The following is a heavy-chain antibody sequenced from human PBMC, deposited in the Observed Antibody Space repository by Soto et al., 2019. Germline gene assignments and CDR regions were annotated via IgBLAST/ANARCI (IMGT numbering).Heavy chain of an antibody. CDR2: IYYSGST. V-gene: IGHV4-59*05. Sequence: GSLRLSCAASGFTVSSNYMSWVRQAPGKGLEWIGSIYYSGSTYYNPSLKSRVTISVDTSKNQFSLKLSSVTAADTAVYYCARAREGQQWLVLNWFDPWGQGTLVTVSS. J-gene: IGHJ5*02. CDR3: ARAREGQQWLVLNWFDP. D-gene: IGHD6-19*01. CDR1: GFTVSSNY.